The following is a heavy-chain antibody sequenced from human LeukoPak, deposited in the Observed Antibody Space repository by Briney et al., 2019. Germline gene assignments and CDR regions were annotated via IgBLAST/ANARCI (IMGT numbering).Heavy chain of an antibody. CDR1: CGSISSYY. D-gene: IGHD5-18*01. CDR2: IYYSGST. J-gene: IGHJ3*02. Sequence: SETLSLTCTASCGSISSYYWSWIRQPPGKGLEWIGYIYYSGSTNYNPSLKSRVTISVDTSKNQFSLKLSSVTAADTAVYYCARAGYTYAFDIWGQGTMVTVSS. CDR3: ARAGYTYAFDI. V-gene: IGHV4-59*01.